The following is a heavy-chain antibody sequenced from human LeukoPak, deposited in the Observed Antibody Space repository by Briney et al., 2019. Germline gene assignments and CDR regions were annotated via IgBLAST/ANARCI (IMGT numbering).Heavy chain of an antibody. CDR2: IYSGGST. CDR1: GFTVSSNY. CDR3: ARSSYGDYYLDY. Sequence: GALRLSCAASGFTVSSNYMSWVRQAPGKGLEWVSVIYSGGSTYYADSVKGRFTISRDNSKNTLYLQMNSLRAEDTAVYYCARSSYGDYYLDYWGQGTLVTVSS. D-gene: IGHD4-17*01. J-gene: IGHJ4*02. V-gene: IGHV3-66*01.